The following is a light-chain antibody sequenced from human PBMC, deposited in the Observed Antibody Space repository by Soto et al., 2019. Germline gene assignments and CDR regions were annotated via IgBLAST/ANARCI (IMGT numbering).Light chain of an antibody. J-gene: IGKJ1*01. CDR2: AAS. V-gene: IGKV1-9*01. CDR3: QQLNTYPPWT. CDR1: QGISSY. Sequence: DIPLTQSPSFLSASVADRVTIXSRASQGISSYLAWYQQKPGKAPELLIYAASTLQSGVPSRFSGSGSGTDFTLTISSLQPEDSATYYCQQLNTYPPWTFGQGTKVDIK.